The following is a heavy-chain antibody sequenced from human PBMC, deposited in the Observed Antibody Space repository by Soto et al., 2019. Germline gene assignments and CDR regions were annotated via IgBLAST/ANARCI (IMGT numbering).Heavy chain of an antibody. CDR2: IIPIFGTA. CDR1: GGTFSSYA. CDR3: ARVLVPAAIWSYYYYYYGMDV. Sequence: SVKVSCKASGGTFSSYAISWVRQAPGQGLEWMGGIIPIFGTANYAQKFQGRVTITADESTSTAYMELSSLRSEDTAVYYCARVLVPAAIWSYYYYYYGMDVWG. J-gene: IGHJ6*02. V-gene: IGHV1-69*13. D-gene: IGHD2-2*01.